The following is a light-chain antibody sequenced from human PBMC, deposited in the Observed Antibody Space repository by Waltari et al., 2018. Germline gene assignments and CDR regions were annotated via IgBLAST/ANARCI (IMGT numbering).Light chain of an antibody. J-gene: IGLJ2*01. V-gene: IGLV2-23*02. CDR2: GVN. CDR1: NNDIGSYNL. CDR3: CSYAGTPRVV. Sequence: QSALTQPASVSGSPGQSITISCTGTNNDIGSYNLVSWYQQHPVKAPKVIIFGVNKRPSGVSNRFSRSKSRNTASLTVSGLHPEDEADYYCCSYAGTPRVVFGGGTKLTVL.